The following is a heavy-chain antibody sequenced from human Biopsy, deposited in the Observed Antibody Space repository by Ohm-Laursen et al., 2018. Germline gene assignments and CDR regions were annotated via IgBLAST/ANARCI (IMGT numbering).Heavy chain of an antibody. Sequence: TLSLTWNVSGGSISSYQWTWIWQPPGKGLEWIGYLYNTGGTNYNPSLKSRVTISVDTSKNQFSLKLRSVTAADTAVYYCAREAAIIDPRTRAFDYWGQGTLVTVSS. J-gene: IGHJ4*02. CDR2: LYNTGGT. CDR1: GGSISSYQ. CDR3: AREAAIIDPRTRAFDY. D-gene: IGHD6-25*01. V-gene: IGHV4-59*01.